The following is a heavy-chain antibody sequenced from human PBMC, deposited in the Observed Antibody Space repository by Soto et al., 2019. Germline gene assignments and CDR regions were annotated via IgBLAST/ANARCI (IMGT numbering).Heavy chain of an antibody. V-gene: IGHV3-30-3*01. CDR2: ITYDGSDK. CDR1: GFTFSRYG. D-gene: IGHD3-22*01. J-gene: IGHJ4*02. Sequence: SCAASGFTFSRYGLHWVRQAPGKGLEWVAFITYDGSDKFYADSVKGRFTISRDTSKNTLYLQMNSLRAEDTAVYYCARVLGGYPNFDFWGQGTLVTVSS. CDR3: ARVLGGYPNFDF.